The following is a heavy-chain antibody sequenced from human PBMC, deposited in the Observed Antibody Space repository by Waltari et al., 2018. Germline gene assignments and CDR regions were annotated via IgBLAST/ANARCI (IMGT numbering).Heavy chain of an antibody. Sequence: GGTNYAQKFQGRVTMTTDTSTSTAYMELRSLRSDDTAVYYCARVGAITPPNPDYWGQGTLVTVSS. CDR2: GGT. CDR3: ARVGAITPPNPDY. V-gene: IGHV1-18*01. J-gene: IGHJ4*02. D-gene: IGHD1-20*01.